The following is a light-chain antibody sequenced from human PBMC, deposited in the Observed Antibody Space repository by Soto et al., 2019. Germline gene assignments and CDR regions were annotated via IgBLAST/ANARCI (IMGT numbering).Light chain of an antibody. CDR2: GNS. V-gene: IGLV1-40*01. CDR3: HSYDSSLSGSV. J-gene: IGLJ3*02. CDR1: SSNIGAGYD. Sequence: QSVLTQPPSVSGAPGQRVTISCTGSSSNIGAGYDVHWYQQLLGTVPKLLIYGNSNRPSGVPDRFSGSKSGTSASLAITGLQAEDEADYYCHSYDSSLSGSVFGGGTKVTVL.